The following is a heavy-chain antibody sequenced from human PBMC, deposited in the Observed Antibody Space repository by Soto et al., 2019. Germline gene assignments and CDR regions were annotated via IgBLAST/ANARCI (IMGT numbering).Heavy chain of an antibody. Sequence: EVQLVESGGGLVQPGGSLRLSCAASGFTFSSYWMTWVRQAPGKGLEWVANIKQDGSEKYYVDSVEGRFTISRDNAKNSLYLQMDSLRAEDTAVYYCARDKPLGKPAAKFDYWGQGTLVTVSS. J-gene: IGHJ4*02. V-gene: IGHV3-7*01. CDR2: IKQDGSEK. D-gene: IGHD2-2*01. CDR3: ARDKPLGKPAAKFDY. CDR1: GFTFSSYW.